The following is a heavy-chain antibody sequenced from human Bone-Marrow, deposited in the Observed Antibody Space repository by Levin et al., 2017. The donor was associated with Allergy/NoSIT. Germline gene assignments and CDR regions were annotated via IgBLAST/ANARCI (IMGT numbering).Heavy chain of an antibody. V-gene: IGHV3-74*01. CDR2: ISSDGTTT. D-gene: IGHD3-10*01. Sequence: GESLKISCAASGITFTNDWMDWVRQVPGKGLVWVSRISSDGTTTRYADSVKGRFTVSRDNAKNTLFLEMNSLRVEDTAVYYWARVRVRGADADYYYFMGVWGRGTAVTVS. CDR3: ARVRVRGADADYYYFMGV. CDR1: GITFTNDW. J-gene: IGHJ6*03.